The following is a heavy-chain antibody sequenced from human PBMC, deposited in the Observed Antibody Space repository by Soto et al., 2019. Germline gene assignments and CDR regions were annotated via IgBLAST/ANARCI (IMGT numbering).Heavy chain of an antibody. V-gene: IGHV1-3*01. CDR3: ARGAMEGTTVTYVDWYFDL. CDR1: GYTFTSYA. CDR2: INAGNGNT. J-gene: IGHJ2*01. D-gene: IGHD4-17*01. Sequence: QVQLVQSGAEVKKPGASVKVSCKASGYTFTSYAMHWVRQAPGQRLEWMGWINAGNGNTKYSQKFQGRVTITRDTSASTAYMELSSLRSEDTAVYSCARGAMEGTTVTYVDWYFDLWGRGTLVTVSS.